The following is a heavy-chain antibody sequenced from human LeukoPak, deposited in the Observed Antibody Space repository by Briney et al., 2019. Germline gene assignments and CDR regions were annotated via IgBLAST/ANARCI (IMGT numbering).Heavy chain of an antibody. J-gene: IGHJ4*02. V-gene: IGHV3-30*03. CDR3: VLGHYGGLFDN. CDR1: GFTFSSYG. D-gene: IGHD4-23*01. CDR2: ISYDGSNK. Sequence: PGGSLRLSCAASGFTFSSYGMHWVRQAPGKVLEWVAVISYDGSNKDYADSVKGRFTISRDNSKNTLYVQMNSLRVEDTAVYYCVLGHYGGLFDNWGQGTLVTVSS.